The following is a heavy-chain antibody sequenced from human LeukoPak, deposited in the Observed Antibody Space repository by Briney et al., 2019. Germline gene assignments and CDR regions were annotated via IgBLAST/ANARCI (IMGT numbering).Heavy chain of an antibody. D-gene: IGHD3-3*01. V-gene: IGHV4-4*02. Sequence: PSKTLSLTCGASGGSVINTNWWTWVRQPPGKGLEWIGEVHLDGRTNYNPSLESRLTMSVDVSENQVSLKLTSVTAADTAVYYCAREGGFYRPLDYSGQGTLVTVSS. CDR2: VHLDGRT. CDR1: GGSVINTNW. CDR3: AREGGFYRPLDY. J-gene: IGHJ4*02.